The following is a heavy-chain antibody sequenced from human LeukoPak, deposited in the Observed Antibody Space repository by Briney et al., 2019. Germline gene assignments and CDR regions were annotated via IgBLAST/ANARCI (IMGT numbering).Heavy chain of an antibody. V-gene: IGHV3-30*18. CDR1: GFTFSSYG. CDR3: AKEMYVY. CDR2: ISYDGSNK. D-gene: IGHD2-8*01. Sequence: GGSLRLSCAASGFTFSSYGMHWVRPAPGKGLEWVAVISYDGSNKYYADSVKGRFTISRDNSKNTLYPQMNSLRAEDTVVYYCAKEMYVYWGQGTLVTVSS. J-gene: IGHJ4*02.